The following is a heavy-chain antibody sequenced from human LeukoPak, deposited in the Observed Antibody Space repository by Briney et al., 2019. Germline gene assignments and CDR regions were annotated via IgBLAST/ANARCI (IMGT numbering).Heavy chain of an antibody. CDR2: IYYSGST. CDR1: GGSISSYY. CDR3: ARGPNSGYPFDY. D-gene: IGHD5-12*01. J-gene: IGHJ4*02. V-gene: IGHV4-59*01. Sequence: SETLSLTCTVSGGSISSYYWSWLRQPPGKGLEWIGYIYYSGSTNYNPSLKSRVTISVDTSKNQFSLKLSSVTAADTAVYYCARGPNSGYPFDYWGQGTLVTVSS.